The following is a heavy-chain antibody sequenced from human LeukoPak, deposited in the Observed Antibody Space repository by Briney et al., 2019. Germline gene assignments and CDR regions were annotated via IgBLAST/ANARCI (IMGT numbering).Heavy chain of an antibody. D-gene: IGHD1-26*01. Sequence: PGRSLRLSCAASGFTFSSYGMNWVRQAPGKGLEWLSYISSSSSTIYYADSVKGRFTISRDDAKNSLYLQMNSLRDEDTAVYYCAREAPGAHNHFDYWGQGTLVTVSS. CDR2: ISSSSSTI. V-gene: IGHV3-48*02. CDR3: AREAPGAHNHFDY. CDR1: GFTFSSYG. J-gene: IGHJ4*02.